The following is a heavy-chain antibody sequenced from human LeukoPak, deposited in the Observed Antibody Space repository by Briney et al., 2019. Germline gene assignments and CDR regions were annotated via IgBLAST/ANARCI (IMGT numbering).Heavy chain of an antibody. J-gene: IGHJ4*02. CDR3: ARDSDYYDSSGYYS. CDR1: GGSISSSSYY. CDR2: IYYSGST. V-gene: IGHV4-39*07. Sequence: PSETLSLTCTVSGGSISSSSYYWGWIRQPPGKGLEWIGSIYYSGSTYYNPSLKSRVTISVDTSKNQFSLKLSSVTAADTAVYYCARDSDYYDSSGYYSWGQGTLVTVSS. D-gene: IGHD3-22*01.